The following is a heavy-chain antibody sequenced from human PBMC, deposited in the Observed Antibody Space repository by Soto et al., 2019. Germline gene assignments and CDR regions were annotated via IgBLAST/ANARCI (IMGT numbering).Heavy chain of an antibody. Sequence: QVHLVQSGAEVKKPGASVKVSCKGSGYAFTTYGITWVRQAPGQGLEWMGWISAHNGNTNYAQKIQGRVTVTSDTSTSTAYRELRSLRSADTAVYYCARGRYGDYWGQGALVTVSS. CDR2: ISAHNGNT. J-gene: IGHJ4*02. D-gene: IGHD1-1*01. CDR3: ARGRYGDY. V-gene: IGHV1-18*01. CDR1: GYAFTTYG.